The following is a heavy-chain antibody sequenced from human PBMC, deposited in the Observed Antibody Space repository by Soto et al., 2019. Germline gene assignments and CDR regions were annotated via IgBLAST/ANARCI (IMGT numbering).Heavy chain of an antibody. J-gene: IGHJ5*02. CDR3: AREGRHSGGMRESWFDP. D-gene: IGHD3-10*01. CDR2: IFYTGAT. V-gene: IGHV4-31*03. CDR1: GDSISSRSHY. Sequence: SETLSLTCTVSGDSISSRSHYWNWIRQVPGKGLEFIGYIFYTGATYYNPSLRGRVSMSTDTSKNQFSLNLRSVTAADTAIYYCAREGRHSGGMRESWFDPWGQGTLVTVSS.